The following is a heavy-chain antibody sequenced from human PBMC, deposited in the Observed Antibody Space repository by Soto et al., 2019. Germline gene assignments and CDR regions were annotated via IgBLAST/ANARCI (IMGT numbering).Heavy chain of an antibody. V-gene: IGHV1-18*01. D-gene: IGHD3-10*01. CDR3: AREGYYSGSESYSPPRYYGMDV. J-gene: IGHJ6*02. Sequence: QVQLVQSGAEVKKPGASVKVSCKASGYSFTTYGISWVRQAPGQGLEWMGWISDYNGNTNYEKKLQARVTMTTDTSTRKAYMELKSLRSDDTAVYYCAREGYYSGSESYSPPRYYGMDVWGQGTTVTVS. CDR2: ISDYNGNT. CDR1: GYSFTTYG.